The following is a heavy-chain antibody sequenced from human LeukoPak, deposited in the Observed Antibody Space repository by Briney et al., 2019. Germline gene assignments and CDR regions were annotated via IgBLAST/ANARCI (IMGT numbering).Heavy chain of an antibody. J-gene: IGHJ4*02. CDR2: IKQDGSEK. D-gene: IGHD3-22*01. CDR3: ARDFGYDSSGYDS. V-gene: IGHV3-7*01. Sequence: GGSLRLSCAASGFTFSSYWMSWVRQAPGKGLEWVANIKQDGSEKYYVDSVKGRFTISRDNAKNSLYLQMNSLRAEDTAVYYCARDFGYDSSGYDSWGQGTLVTVSS. CDR1: GFTFSSYW.